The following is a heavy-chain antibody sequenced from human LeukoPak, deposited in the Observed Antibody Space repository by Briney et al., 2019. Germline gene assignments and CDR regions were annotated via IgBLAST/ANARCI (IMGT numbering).Heavy chain of an antibody. CDR3: ARGEDGYNLIGDY. CDR2: IRSSSSTI. Sequence: GGSLRLSCAASGFTFSSYSMNWVRQAPGKGLEWVSYIRSSSSTIYYADLVKGRFTISRDNAKKSLYLQMDSLRAEDTAVYYCARGEDGYNLIGDYWGQGTLVTVSS. CDR1: GFTFSSYS. J-gene: IGHJ4*02. D-gene: IGHD5-24*01. V-gene: IGHV3-48*04.